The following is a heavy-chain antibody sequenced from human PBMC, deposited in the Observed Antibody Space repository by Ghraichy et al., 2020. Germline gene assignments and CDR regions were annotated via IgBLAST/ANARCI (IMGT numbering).Heavy chain of an antibody. Sequence: SETLTLTCAVYGGSFSGYYWSWIRQPPGKGLEWIGEINHSGSTNYNPSLKSRVTISVDTSKNQFSLKLSSVTAADTAVYYCAINSVGSGYDYWGQGTLVTVSS. D-gene: IGHD5-12*01. CDR3: AINSVGSGYDY. J-gene: IGHJ4*02. V-gene: IGHV4-34*01. CDR1: GGSFSGYY. CDR2: INHSGST.